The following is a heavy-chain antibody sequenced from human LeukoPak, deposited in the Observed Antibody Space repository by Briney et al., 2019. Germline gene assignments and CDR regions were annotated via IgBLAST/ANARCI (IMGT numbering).Heavy chain of an antibody. J-gene: IGHJ4*02. D-gene: IGHD3-9*01. CDR1: GGSISSYY. CDR2: IYYSGST. CDR3: ATGATYYDILTGYYVPEFDY. V-gene: IGHV4-59*01. Sequence: PSETLSLICTVSGGSISSYYWSWIRQPPGKGLEWIGYIYYSGSTNYNPSLKSRVTISVDTSKNQFSLKPSSVTAADTAVYYCATGATYYDILTGYYVPEFDYWGQGTLVTVSS.